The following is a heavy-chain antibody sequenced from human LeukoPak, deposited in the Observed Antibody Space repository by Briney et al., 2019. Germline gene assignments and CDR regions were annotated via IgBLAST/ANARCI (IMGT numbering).Heavy chain of an antibody. CDR1: GGTFSSYA. D-gene: IGHD2-2*01. V-gene: IGHV1-69*05. CDR3: ARDVCSSTSCYYLSPPAFDI. J-gene: IGHJ3*02. Sequence: ASVKVSCKASGGTFSSYAISWVRQAPGQGLEWMGGIIPIFGTANYAQKFQGRVTITTDESTSTAYMELSSLRSEDTAVYYCARDVCSSTSCYYLSPPAFDIWGQGTMVTVSS. CDR2: IIPIFGTA.